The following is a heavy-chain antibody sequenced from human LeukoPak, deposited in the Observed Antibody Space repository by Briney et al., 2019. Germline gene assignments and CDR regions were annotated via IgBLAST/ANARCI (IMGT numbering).Heavy chain of an antibody. D-gene: IGHD3-22*01. CDR3: ATSYDTSGP. Sequence: GGSLRLSCAASGFTFSSYTMNWVRQAPGKGLEWVSSISSRSSYIYYADSVKGRFTISRDNAKNSLYLQMNSLRAEDTAVYYCATSYDTSGPGGQGTLVTVSS. CDR1: GFTFSSYT. J-gene: IGHJ4*02. CDR2: ISSRSSYI. V-gene: IGHV3-21*01.